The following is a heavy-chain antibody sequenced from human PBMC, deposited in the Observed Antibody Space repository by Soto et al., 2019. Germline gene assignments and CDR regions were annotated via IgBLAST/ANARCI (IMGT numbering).Heavy chain of an antibody. J-gene: IGHJ4*02. Sequence: GGSLRLSSAASGFSFSHYWMHWVRQAPGKGLVWVSRISPDGRTTTYADSVKGRLTIARDNAKSTLYLQMNSLTVEDGAVYYCADSWLPTRYWGPGTLVTVSS. D-gene: IGHD5-12*01. CDR2: ISPDGRTT. CDR1: GFSFSHYW. V-gene: IGHV3-74*01. CDR3: ADSWLPTRY.